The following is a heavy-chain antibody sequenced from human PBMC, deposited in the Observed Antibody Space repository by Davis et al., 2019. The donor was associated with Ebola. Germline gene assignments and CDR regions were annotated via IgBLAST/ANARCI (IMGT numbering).Heavy chain of an antibody. CDR3: VKEGTTTIWVDSDN. Sequence: PAGSLSLSCSASGFTFSAHTMHWVCQAPGKGLEYVSVISSSGKTYYADSVKGRFTISRDNSQNNVYLQMTSLRVEDTAVYYCVKEGTTTIWVDSDNWGQGTLVTVAS. J-gene: IGHJ4*02. CDR2: ISSSGKT. D-gene: IGHD1-26*01. CDR1: GFTFSAHT. V-gene: IGHV3-64D*08.